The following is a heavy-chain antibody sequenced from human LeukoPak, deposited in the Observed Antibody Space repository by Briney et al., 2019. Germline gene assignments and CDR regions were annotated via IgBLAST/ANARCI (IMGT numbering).Heavy chain of an antibody. V-gene: IGHV1-46*01. CDR2: INPSGGST. D-gene: IGHD5-18*01. CDR1: GYTFTSYY. CDR3: ASSWFLAVTHFDY. J-gene: IGHJ4*02. Sequence: GASVKVSCKASGYTFTSYYMHWVRQAPGQGLESMGIINPSGGSTSYAQKFQGRVTMTRDMSTSTVYMELSSLRSEDTAVYYCASSWFLAVTHFDYWGQGTLVTVSS.